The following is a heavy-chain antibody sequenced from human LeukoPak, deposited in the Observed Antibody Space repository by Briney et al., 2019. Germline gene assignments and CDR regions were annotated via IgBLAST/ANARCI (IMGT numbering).Heavy chain of an antibody. CDR3: ARADSGYSYGQVDY. V-gene: IGHV3-48*03. CDR1: GFTFSSYE. CDR2: ISSSGSTI. J-gene: IGHJ4*02. D-gene: IGHD5-18*01. Sequence: GGSLRLSCAASGFTFSSYEMNWVRQAPGKGLEWVSYISSSGSTIYYADSVKGRFTISRDNAKNSLYLQMNSLRAEDTAVYYCARADSGYSYGQVDYWGQGTLVTVSS.